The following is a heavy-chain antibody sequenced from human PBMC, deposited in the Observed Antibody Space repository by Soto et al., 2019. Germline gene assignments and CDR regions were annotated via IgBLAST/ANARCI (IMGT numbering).Heavy chain of an antibody. CDR2: IIPIFGTA. CDR1: GGTFSSYA. D-gene: IGHD6-13*01. V-gene: IGHV1-69*13. CDR3: ATLAAAGTFWFDP. Sequence: ASVKVSCKASGGTFSSYAISWVRQAPGQGLEWMGGIIPIFGTANYAQKFQGRVTITADESTSTAYMELSSLRSEDTAVYYCATLAAAGTFWFDPWGQGTLVTVSS. J-gene: IGHJ5*02.